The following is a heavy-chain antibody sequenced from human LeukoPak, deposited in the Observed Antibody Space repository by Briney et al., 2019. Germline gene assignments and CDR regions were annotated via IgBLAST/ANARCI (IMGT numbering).Heavy chain of an antibody. Sequence: GRSLRLSCAASGFTFSSYGMHWVRQAPGKGLEWVAVISYDGSNKYYADSVKGRFTISRDNSKNTLYLQMNSLRAEDTAVYYCAKDPFQYSRDGYNYAIDYWGQGTLVTVSS. V-gene: IGHV3-30*18. CDR1: GFTFSSYG. J-gene: IGHJ4*02. CDR2: ISYDGSNK. D-gene: IGHD5-12*01. CDR3: AKDPFQYSRDGYNYAIDY.